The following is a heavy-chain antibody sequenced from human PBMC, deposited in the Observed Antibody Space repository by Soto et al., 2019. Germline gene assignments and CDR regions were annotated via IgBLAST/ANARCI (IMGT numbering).Heavy chain of an antibody. CDR3: ARDLWGYCGADCYPLDV. J-gene: IGHJ6*02. D-gene: IGHD2-21*02. V-gene: IGHV4-59*01. Sequence: SETLSLTCTVSGSSLSSYYWSWIRQPPGKGLEWIGYMYNTGSTIYNPSLKSRVTISVDTSKNQFSLKLNSVTAADTAVYYCARDLWGYCGADCYPLDVWGQGTTVTVS. CDR1: GSSLSSYY. CDR2: MYNTGST.